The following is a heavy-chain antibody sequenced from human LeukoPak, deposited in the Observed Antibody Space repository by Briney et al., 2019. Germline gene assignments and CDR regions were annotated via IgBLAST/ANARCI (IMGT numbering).Heavy chain of an antibody. CDR2: INHSGST. Sequence: GSLRLSCAASGFTFSDYYMSWIRQPPGKGLEWIGEINHSGSTNYNPSLKSRVTISVDTSKNQFSLKLSSVTAADTAVYYCALPAANLNYYYYYMDVWGKGTTVTVSS. J-gene: IGHJ6*03. D-gene: IGHD2-2*01. CDR3: ALPAANLNYYYYYMDV. CDR1: GFTFSDYY. V-gene: IGHV4-34*08.